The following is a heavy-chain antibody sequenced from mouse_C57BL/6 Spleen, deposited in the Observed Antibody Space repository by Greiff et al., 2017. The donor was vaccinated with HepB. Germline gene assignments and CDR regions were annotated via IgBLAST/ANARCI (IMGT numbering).Heavy chain of an antibody. CDR2: IDPSDSYT. J-gene: IGHJ1*03. CDR3: ARRGYYYGSSRGYFDV. D-gene: IGHD1-1*01. CDR1: GYTFTSYW. V-gene: IGHV1-50*01. Sequence: QQSCKASGYTFTSYWMQWVKQRPGQGLEWIGEIDPSDSYTNYNQKFKGKATLTVDTSSSTAYMQLSSLTSEDSAVYYCARRGYYYGSSRGYFDVWGTGTTVTVSS.